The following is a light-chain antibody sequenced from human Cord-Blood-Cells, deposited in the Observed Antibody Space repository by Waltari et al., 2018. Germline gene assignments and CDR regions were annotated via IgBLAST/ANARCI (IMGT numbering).Light chain of an antibody. J-gene: IGLJ3*02. CDR2: AVS. CDR1: SSDVCGYNY. CDR3: CSYAGSYTWV. Sequence: QSSLTQPRSVSGSPGQSVTISCTGTSSDVCGYNYVSWYQQNPGKAPNLMIYAVSKRPAGVPERFSGSKSGNTASLTISGLQGEYEAYYYCCSYAGSYTWVFGGGTKLTVL. V-gene: IGLV2-11*01.